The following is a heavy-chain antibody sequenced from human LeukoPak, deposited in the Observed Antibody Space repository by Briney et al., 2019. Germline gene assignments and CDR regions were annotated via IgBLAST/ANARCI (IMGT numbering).Heavy chain of an antibody. D-gene: IGHD3-22*01. CDR1: RGSIGSSSYY. J-gene: IGHJ4*02. Sequence: SETLSLTCNVSRGSIGSSSYYWGWVRQPPGKGLEWIGSFYYSGTTYYNPSLKSRVTISVDTSKNHFSLNMTSVTAPDTAVYFCASSSKDSGGYLFDYWGQGILVTASS. CDR2: FYYSGTT. V-gene: IGHV4-39*02. CDR3: ASSSKDSGGYLFDY.